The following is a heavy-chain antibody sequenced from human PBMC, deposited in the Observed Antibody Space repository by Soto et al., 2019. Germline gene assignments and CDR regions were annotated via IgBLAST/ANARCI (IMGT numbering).Heavy chain of an antibody. D-gene: IGHD3-3*01. Sequence: SETLSLTCTVSGGSISSSSYYWGWIRQPPGKGLEWIGSIYYSGSTYYNPSLKSRVTISVDTSKNQFSLKLCSVTAADTAVYYCARTSRLRFLEWSYDYWGQGALVTVSS. CDR3: ARTSRLRFLEWSYDY. CDR2: IYYSGST. V-gene: IGHV4-39*01. CDR1: GGSISSSSYY. J-gene: IGHJ4*02.